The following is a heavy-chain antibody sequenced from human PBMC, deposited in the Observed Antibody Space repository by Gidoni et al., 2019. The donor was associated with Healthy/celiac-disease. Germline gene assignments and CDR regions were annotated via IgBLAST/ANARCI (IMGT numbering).Heavy chain of an antibody. J-gene: IGHJ4*02. CDR2: IRGSGGST. CDR3: AKDKKVEGRIAVAGY. V-gene: IGHV3-23*01. D-gene: IGHD6-19*01. CDR1: GFTFSSYA. Sequence: EVQLLESGGGLVQPGGSLRLSCAASGFTFSSYAMRWVRQAPGKGLGGGAAIRGSGGSTYYADSGKGRCTISRDNSKNTLYLQMNSLRAEDTAVYYCAKDKKVEGRIAVAGYWGQGTLVTVSS.